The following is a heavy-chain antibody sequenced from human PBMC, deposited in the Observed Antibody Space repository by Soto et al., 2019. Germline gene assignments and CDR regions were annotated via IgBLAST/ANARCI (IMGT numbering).Heavy chain of an antibody. Sequence: SETLSLTCTVSGGSISSGGHYWSWIRQHPGKGLEWIGYIYYSGRTYYNPSLHSRVSIAVDTTENQFSLKLTSVTAADTSVYYCARGSFSSSSSWFDPWGRGTLVTVSS. CDR2: IYYSGRT. V-gene: IGHV4-31*03. CDR3: ARGSFSSSSSWFDP. J-gene: IGHJ5*02. D-gene: IGHD6-6*01. CDR1: GGSISSGGHY.